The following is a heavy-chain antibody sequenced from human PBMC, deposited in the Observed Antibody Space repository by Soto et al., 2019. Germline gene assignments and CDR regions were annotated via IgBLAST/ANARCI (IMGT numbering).Heavy chain of an antibody. CDR1: GGSISSSSYY. J-gene: IGHJ5*02. CDR2: IYYSGST. Sequence: SETLSLTCTVSGGSISSSSYYWGWIRQPPGKGLEWIGSIYYSGSTYYNPSLKSRVTISVDTSKNQFSLKLSSVTAADTAVYYCARRAVTTPYNWFDPWGQGTLVTVSS. CDR3: ARRAVTTPYNWFDP. D-gene: IGHD4-17*01. V-gene: IGHV4-39*01.